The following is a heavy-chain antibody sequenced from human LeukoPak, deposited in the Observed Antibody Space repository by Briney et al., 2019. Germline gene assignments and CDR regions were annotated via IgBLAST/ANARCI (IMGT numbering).Heavy chain of an antibody. CDR2: INHSGST. CDR1: GGSFSGYY. J-gene: IGHJ4*02. Sequence: SETLSLTCAVYGGSFSGYYWSWIRQPPGKGLEWIGEINHSGSTNYNPSLKSRVTISVDTSKNQFSLKLSSVTAADTAVYYCARARLTYYYDSSGRNFDYWGQGTLVTVSS. D-gene: IGHD3-22*01. CDR3: ARARLTYYYDSSGRNFDY. V-gene: IGHV4-34*01.